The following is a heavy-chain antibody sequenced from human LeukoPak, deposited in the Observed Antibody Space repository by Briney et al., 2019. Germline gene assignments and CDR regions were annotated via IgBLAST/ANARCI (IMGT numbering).Heavy chain of an antibody. V-gene: IGHV3-23*01. D-gene: IGHD3-16*02. CDR2: ISGSGGST. CDR1: GFTFSSYA. J-gene: IGHJ6*03. CDR3: AKSWGYTRPYYNYMDV. Sequence: GGSLRLSCAASGFTFSSYAMSWVRQAPGKGLEWVSAISGSGGSTHYADSVKGRFTISRDNSKNTLYLQMVGLRPEDTAVYYCAKSWGYTRPYYNYMDVWGKGTTVTVSS.